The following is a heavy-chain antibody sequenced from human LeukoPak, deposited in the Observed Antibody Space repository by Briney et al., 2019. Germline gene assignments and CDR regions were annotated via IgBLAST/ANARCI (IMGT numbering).Heavy chain of an antibody. CDR3: ARDLHGAHYFDY. J-gene: IGHJ4*02. D-gene: IGHD4-17*01. CDR1: GYTFTNYA. V-gene: IGHV1-18*01. CDR2: ISAYNDNI. Sequence: ASVKVSCKASGYTFTNYAISWVRQAPGQGLEWMGWISAYNDNINYAQKLQGRVTMTTDTSTSTAYMELRSLTSDDTAVYYCARDLHGAHYFDYWGQGTLVTVSS.